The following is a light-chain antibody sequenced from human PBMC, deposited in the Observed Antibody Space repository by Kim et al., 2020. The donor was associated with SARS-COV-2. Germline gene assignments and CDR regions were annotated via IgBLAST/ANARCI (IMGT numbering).Light chain of an antibody. CDR2: EVS. CDR1: SSDVGSYNL. Sequence: QSALTQPASVSGSPGQSITISCTGTSSDVGSYNLVSWYQQHPDKAPRLIIFEVSQRPSGVSDRFPASKSGNMASLTISGLQAEDEADYYCCSAAGSTTLVFGGGTQLTVL. J-gene: IGLJ2*01. V-gene: IGLV2-23*02. CDR3: CSAAGSTTLV.